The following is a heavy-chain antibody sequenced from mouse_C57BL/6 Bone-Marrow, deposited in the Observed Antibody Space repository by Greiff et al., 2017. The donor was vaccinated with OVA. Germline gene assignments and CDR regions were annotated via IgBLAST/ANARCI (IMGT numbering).Heavy chain of an antibody. CDR2: IDPETGGT. J-gene: IGHJ2*01. V-gene: IGHV1-15*01. CDR1: GYTFTDYE. Sequence: VQLQQSGAELVRPGASVTLSCKASGYTFTDYEMHWVKQTPVHGLEWIGAIDPETGGTDYNQKFKGKAILTADKSSSTAYMELRSLTSEDSAVYYCTSSYSNYGDFDYWGQGTTLTVSS. CDR3: TSSYSNYGDFDY. D-gene: IGHD2-5*01.